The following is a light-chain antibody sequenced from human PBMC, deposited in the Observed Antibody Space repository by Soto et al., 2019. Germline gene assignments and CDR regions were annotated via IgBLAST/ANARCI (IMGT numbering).Light chain of an antibody. CDR3: KSRTTRNTLG. Sequence: QSVLTQPASVSGSPGQSITISCTGTSSDVGGYNYVSWYQQHPGKAPKLIIYEVTHRPSGVSSRFYGSRSGNTASLTISGLQAEDEADYYCKSRTTRNTLGFGGGTKLTVL. J-gene: IGLJ3*02. V-gene: IGLV2-14*01. CDR1: SSDVGGYNY. CDR2: EVT.